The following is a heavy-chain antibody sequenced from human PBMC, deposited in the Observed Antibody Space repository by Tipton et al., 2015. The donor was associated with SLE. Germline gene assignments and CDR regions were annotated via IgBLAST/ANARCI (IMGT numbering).Heavy chain of an antibody. CDR2: IIPIFGTV. D-gene: IGHD5/OR15-5a*01. CDR1: GGTFRSYG. Sequence: QLVQSGAEVKKPGSSVKVSCKASGGTFRSYGISWVRQAPGQGLEWMGGIIPIFGTVNHAQKFQGRVTIIADESTSAAYMELSSLRSENTAVYYCARGQRRGLVDVWGQGTTVTVSS. V-gene: IGHV1-69*01. CDR3: ARGQRRGLVDV. J-gene: IGHJ6*02.